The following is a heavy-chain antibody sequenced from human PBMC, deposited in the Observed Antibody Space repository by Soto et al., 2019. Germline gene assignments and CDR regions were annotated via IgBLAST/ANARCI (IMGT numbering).Heavy chain of an antibody. D-gene: IGHD6-13*01. Sequence: SETLSLTCTVSGGSISSYYWSWIRQPPGKGLEWIGYIYYSGSTNYNPSLKSRVTISVDTSQDQFSLKLSSVTAADTAVYYCARGGSIAAAVVDLWGQGTLVTVSS. J-gene: IGHJ5*02. CDR2: IYYSGST. CDR1: GGSISSYY. CDR3: ARGGSIAAAVVDL. V-gene: IGHV4-59*01.